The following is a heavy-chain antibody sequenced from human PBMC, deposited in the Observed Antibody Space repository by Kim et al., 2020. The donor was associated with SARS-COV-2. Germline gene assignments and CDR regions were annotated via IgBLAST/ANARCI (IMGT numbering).Heavy chain of an antibody. CDR3: ARLALVGGLDV. J-gene: IGHJ6*02. CDR1: GYTFINYH. D-gene: IGHD2-8*02. Sequence: ASVKVSCKASGYTFINYHMHWVRQAPGQGLEWMGIINPSGATTSYAQNFQGRVTVNRDTSTSTVYMELSRLTSEDTAMYYCARLALVGGLDVWGQGTTVIVSS. V-gene: IGHV1-46*01. CDR2: INPSGATT.